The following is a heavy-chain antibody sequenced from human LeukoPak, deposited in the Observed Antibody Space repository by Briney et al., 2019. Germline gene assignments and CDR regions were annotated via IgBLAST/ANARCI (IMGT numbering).Heavy chain of an antibody. J-gene: IGHJ2*01. D-gene: IGHD6-25*01. CDR3: ARQGGGFWYFDL. CDR2: IYYSGST. Sequence: TSETLSLTCTASGGSISSYYWSWIRQPPGKGLEWIGYIYYSGSTNYNPSLKSRVTISVDTSKNQFSLKLSSVTAADTAVYYCARQGGGFWYFDLWGRGTLVTVSS. V-gene: IGHV4-59*08. CDR1: GGSISSYY.